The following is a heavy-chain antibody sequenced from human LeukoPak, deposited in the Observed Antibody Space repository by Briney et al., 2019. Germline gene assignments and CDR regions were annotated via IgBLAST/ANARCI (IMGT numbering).Heavy chain of an antibody. V-gene: IGHV4-30-2*01. CDR2: IYHSGST. CDR3: ARQSKRAVAGRIYFDY. CDR1: GGSISSGGYY. J-gene: IGHJ4*02. D-gene: IGHD6-19*01. Sequence: PSQTLSLTCTVSGGSISSGGYYWSWIRQPPGKGLEWIGYIYHSGSTYYNPSLKSRVTISVDRSKNQFSLKLSSVTAADTAVYYCARQSKRAVAGRIYFDYWGQGTLVTVSS.